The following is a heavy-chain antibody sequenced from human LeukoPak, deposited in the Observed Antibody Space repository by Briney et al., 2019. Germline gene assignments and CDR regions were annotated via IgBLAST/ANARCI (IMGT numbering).Heavy chain of an antibody. CDR2: IKQDGSEK. J-gene: IGHJ5*02. CDR3: ARDRLKLRLGELSS. D-gene: IGHD3-16*02. Sequence: PGGSLRLSCAASGFTFSSYWMSWVRQAPGKGLEWVANIKQDGSEKYYVDSVKGRFTISRDNAKNSLDLQMNSLRAKDTAVYYCARDRLKLRLGELSSWGQGTLVTVSS. V-gene: IGHV3-7*01. CDR1: GFTFSSYW.